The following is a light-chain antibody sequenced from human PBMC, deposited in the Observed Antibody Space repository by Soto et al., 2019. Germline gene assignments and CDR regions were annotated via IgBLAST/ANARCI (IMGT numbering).Light chain of an antibody. CDR3: HQYNDSPPA. J-gene: IGKJ1*01. CDR1: QSVSTN. CDR2: GPS. V-gene: IGKV3-15*01. Sequence: EIVVTQSPATLSVSPGERATLSCRASQSVSTNLAWYQQKPGQAPRILIYGPSTRASGVPARFSGSGYGREFTLTISSLQSEDYAVYYCHQYNDSPPAFGQGTKVDIK.